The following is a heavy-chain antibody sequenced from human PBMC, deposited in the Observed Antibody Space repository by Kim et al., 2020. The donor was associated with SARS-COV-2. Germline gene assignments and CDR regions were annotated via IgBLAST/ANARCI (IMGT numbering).Heavy chain of an antibody. J-gene: IGHJ5*01. CDR3: ASRGRLVNLGSSDPSNWL. V-gene: IGHV4-4*08. Sequence: SETLSLTCTVSGDSITHYYWNWIRQSPGNGLEWIGHVSHSGTNVSNPSFESRVTLFMDTPKNQFSLNLRSVTAANTAVYYFASRGRLVNLGSSDPSNWL. D-gene: IGHD3-16*01. CDR2: VSHSGTN. CDR1: GDSITHYY.